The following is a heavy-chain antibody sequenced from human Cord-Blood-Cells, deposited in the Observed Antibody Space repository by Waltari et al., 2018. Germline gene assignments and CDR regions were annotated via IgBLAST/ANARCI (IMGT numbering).Heavy chain of an antibody. CDR2: SNPNRGGT. J-gene: IGHJ4*02. V-gene: IGHV1-2*02. CDR1: GYTFTGYY. Sequence: QVQLVQSGAEVKKPGASVKVSCKASGYTFTGYYMHWVRQAPGQGLEWRGWSNPNRGGTNNAQKFQGRGTMTRDTSISTAYMELSRLRSDDTAVYYCARARNFDYWGQGTLVTVSS. CDR3: ARARNFDY.